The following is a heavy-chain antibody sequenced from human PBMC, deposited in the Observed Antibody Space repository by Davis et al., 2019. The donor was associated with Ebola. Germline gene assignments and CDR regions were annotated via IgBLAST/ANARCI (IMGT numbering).Heavy chain of an antibody. J-gene: IGHJ4*02. CDR2: IKEDGSEK. Sequence: GGSLRLSCAASGFTFSAHAMYWVRQAPGKGLEWVANIKEDGSEKYYVDSVKGRFTISIDSAKNSLYLQMNSLRAGDTALYYCTRDPGGWHHGYWGQGTLVTVSS. D-gene: IGHD6-19*01. CDR3: TRDPGGWHHGY. V-gene: IGHV3-7*03. CDR1: GFTFSAHA.